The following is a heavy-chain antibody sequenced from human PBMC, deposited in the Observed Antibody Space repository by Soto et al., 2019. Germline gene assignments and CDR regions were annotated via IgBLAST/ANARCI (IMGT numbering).Heavy chain of an antibody. Sequence: SVKASCKAPGGTFSSYAISWVRQDPEQGLEWMGGIIPIFGTANYAQKFQGRVTITADESTSTAYMELSSLRSEDTAVYYCARGDIVVVPAAIEGRYYYYGMDVWGQGTTVTVSS. D-gene: IGHD2-2*02. CDR3: ARGDIVVVPAAIEGRYYYYGMDV. CDR2: IIPIFGTA. CDR1: GGTFSSYA. V-gene: IGHV1-69*13. J-gene: IGHJ6*02.